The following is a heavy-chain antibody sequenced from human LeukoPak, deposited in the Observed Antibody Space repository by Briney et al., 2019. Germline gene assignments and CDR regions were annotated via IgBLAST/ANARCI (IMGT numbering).Heavy chain of an antibody. J-gene: IGHJ4*02. CDR2: ISYDGSNK. CDR3: GRGLYGDYGIIDY. Sequence: GGSLRLSCAASGFTFSTYAMHWVRQAPGKGLEWVAVISYDGSNKYYADSVKGRFTISRDNSKNTLYLQMNSLRAEDTAVYYCGRGLYGDYGIIDYWGQGTLVTVSS. V-gene: IGHV3-30*04. CDR1: GFTFSTYA. D-gene: IGHD4-17*01.